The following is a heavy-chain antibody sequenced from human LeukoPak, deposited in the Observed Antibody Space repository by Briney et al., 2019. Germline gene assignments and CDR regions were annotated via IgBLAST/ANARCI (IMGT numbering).Heavy chain of an antibody. CDR2: VYADADRDS. CDR3: ARVANLEWGTVHYMDV. J-gene: IGHJ6*03. CDR1: GASISDYW. V-gene: IGHV4-4*07. D-gene: IGHD3-3*01. Sequence: PSETLSLTCTVPGASISDYWWSWIRQPAGKGLEWIGRVYADADRDSNYNPSLGSRVTVSVDTSTNQFSLKLISVTAADTAVYYCARVANLEWGTVHYMDVWGKGTTVTVSS.